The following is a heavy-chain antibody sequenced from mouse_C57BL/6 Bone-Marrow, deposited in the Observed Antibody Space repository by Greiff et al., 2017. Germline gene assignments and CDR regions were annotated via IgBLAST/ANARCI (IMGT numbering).Heavy chain of an antibody. CDR2: ISSGGDYI. J-gene: IGHJ1*03. CDR1: GFTFSSYA. Sequence: EVQLVESGEGLVKPGGSLKLSCAASGFTFSSYAMSWVRQTPEKRLEWVAYISSGGDYIYYADTVKGRFPISRDNARNTLYLQMSSLKSEDTAMYYCTRVSYGYWYFDVWGTGTTVTVSS. V-gene: IGHV5-9-1*02. CDR3: TRVSYGYWYFDV. D-gene: IGHD1-1*01.